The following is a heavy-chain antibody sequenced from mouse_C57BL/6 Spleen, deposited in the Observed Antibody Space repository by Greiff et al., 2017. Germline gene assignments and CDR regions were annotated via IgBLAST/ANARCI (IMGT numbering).Heavy chain of an antibody. Sequence: EVQLVESGGGLVKPGGSLKLSCAASGFTFSSYTMSWVRQTPGKRLEWVATISGGGGNTYYPDSVKGRFTMSRDNAKNTLYLQMSSLRSEDSALYYCARGAHYGYGGGVWFADWGQGTLVTVSA. CDR2: ISGGGGNT. V-gene: IGHV5-9*01. D-gene: IGHD2-2*01. CDR1: GFTFSSYT. CDR3: ARGAHYGYGGGVWFAD. J-gene: IGHJ3*01.